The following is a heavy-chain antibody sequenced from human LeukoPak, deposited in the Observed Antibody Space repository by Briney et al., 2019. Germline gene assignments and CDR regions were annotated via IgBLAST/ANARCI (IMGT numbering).Heavy chain of an antibody. CDR2: ISSSSSTI. CDR1: GFTFSSYS. CDR3: AREAGFIVVEPAAKAWDY. V-gene: IGHV3-48*01. D-gene: IGHD2-2*01. Sequence: PGGSLRLSCAASGFTFSSYSMNWVRQAPGKGLEWVSYISSSSSTIFYAYSVKGRFTISRDNAKNSLYLQMNSLRAEDTAVYYCAREAGFIVVEPAAKAWDYWGQGTLVTVSS. J-gene: IGHJ4*02.